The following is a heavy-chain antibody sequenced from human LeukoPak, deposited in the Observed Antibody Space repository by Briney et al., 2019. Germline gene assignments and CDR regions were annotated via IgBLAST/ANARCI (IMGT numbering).Heavy chain of an antibody. CDR1: GFTVSSNH. Sequence: GGSLRLSCAASGFTVSSNHMSWVRQAPGKGLEWVSVIYSGGSTYYADSVKGRFTISRDNSKNTLYLQMNSLRAEDTAVYYCASQGGLLWFGELSGGMDVWGQGTTVTVSS. V-gene: IGHV3-53*05. D-gene: IGHD3-10*01. J-gene: IGHJ6*02. CDR3: ASQGGLLWFGELSGGMDV. CDR2: IYSGGST.